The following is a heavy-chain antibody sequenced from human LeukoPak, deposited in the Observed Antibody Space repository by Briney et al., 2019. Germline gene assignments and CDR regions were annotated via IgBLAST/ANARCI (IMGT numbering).Heavy chain of an antibody. D-gene: IGHD1-26*01. CDR1: GYSFTSYW. CDR3: ARLRGSDGSDAFDI. CDR2: IYPSDSDT. V-gene: IGHV5-51*01. Sequence: GESLKISCKGSGYSFTSYWIAWVRQMPAKGLEWMGIIYPSDSDTRYSPSFQGQVTISADKSISTAYLQWTSLKASDTAMYYCARLRGSDGSDAFDIWGQGTMVTVSS. J-gene: IGHJ3*02.